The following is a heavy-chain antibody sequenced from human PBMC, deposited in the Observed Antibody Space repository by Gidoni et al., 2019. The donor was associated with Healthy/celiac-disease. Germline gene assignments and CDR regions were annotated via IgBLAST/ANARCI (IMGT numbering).Heavy chain of an antibody. CDR3: ARDGPGPQYYYYYGMDV. CDR2: IWYDGSNK. J-gene: IGHJ6*02. Sequence: QVQLVESGGGVVQPGRSLRLSCAAAGFTFSGYGMHWVRQAPGKGLEWVAVIWYDGSNKYYADSVKGRFTISRDNSKNTLYLQMNSLRAEDTAVYYCARDGPGPQYYYYYGMDVWGQGTTVTVSS. CDR1: GFTFSGYG. V-gene: IGHV3-33*01.